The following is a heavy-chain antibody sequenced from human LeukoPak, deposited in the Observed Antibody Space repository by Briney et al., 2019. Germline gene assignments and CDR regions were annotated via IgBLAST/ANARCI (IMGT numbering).Heavy chain of an antibody. D-gene: IGHD6-13*01. Sequence: GASVKVACKASGYTFTDYYMHRVRQAPVQGLEWMGLINPFSGGTDYVQTFQGRVTMTRDTSINTAYMELSRLRSDDTAVYYCARARGVAEAGTRRLDPWGQGTLVTVSS. J-gene: IGHJ5*02. CDR1: GYTFTDYY. CDR2: INPFSGGT. CDR3: ARARGVAEAGTRRLDP. V-gene: IGHV1-2*02.